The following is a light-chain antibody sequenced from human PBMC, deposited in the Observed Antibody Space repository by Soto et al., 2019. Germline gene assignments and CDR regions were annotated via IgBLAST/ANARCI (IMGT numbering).Light chain of an antibody. CDR1: QSVLYSSNNKNY. CDR3: QQYYSTPFT. Sequence: LVMTQSPDSLSVSLVERATINCKSSQSVLYSSNNKNYLAWYQQKPGQPPKLIIYWASNRESGVPDRFSGSGSGTDFTLTISSLQAEDVAVYYCQQYYSTPFTFGPGTKVDIK. J-gene: IGKJ3*01. V-gene: IGKV4-1*01. CDR2: WAS.